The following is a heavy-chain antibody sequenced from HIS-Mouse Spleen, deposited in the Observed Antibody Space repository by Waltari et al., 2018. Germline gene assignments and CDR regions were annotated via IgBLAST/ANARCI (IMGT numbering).Heavy chain of an antibody. Sequence: QLQLQESGPGLVKPSETLSLTCTVSGGSISSSSYYWGWIRQPPGKGLGWIGSIYYSGRTYYNPALKSRGTRSVDTSKNQFSRKLSSVTAADTAVYYCAREIPYSSSWYDWYFDLWGRGTLVTVSS. V-gene: IGHV4-39*07. J-gene: IGHJ2*01. D-gene: IGHD6-13*01. CDR3: AREIPYSSSWYDWYFDL. CDR1: GGSISSSSYY. CDR2: IYYSGRT.